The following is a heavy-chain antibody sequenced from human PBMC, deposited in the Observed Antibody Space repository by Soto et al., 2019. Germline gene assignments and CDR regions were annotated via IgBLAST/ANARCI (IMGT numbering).Heavy chain of an antibody. D-gene: IGHD2-2*01. Sequence: PSETLSLTCAVSGDSISSGGYSWSWIRQPPGKGLELIGYIYHSGSTYYNPSLKSRVTMSVDRSKNQFSLKLSSVTAADTAVYYCARGDQSPEYQPPWFDPWGQGTPVTVSS. V-gene: IGHV4-30-2*01. CDR3: ARGDQSPEYQPPWFDP. CDR2: IYHSGST. J-gene: IGHJ5*02. CDR1: GDSISSGGYS.